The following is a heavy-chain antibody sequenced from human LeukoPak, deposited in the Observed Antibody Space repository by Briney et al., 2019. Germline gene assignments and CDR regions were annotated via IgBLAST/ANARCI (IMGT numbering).Heavy chain of an antibody. J-gene: IGHJ4*02. V-gene: IGHV4-34*01. CDR2: INHSGST. CDR3: AGFTFFRGVITFDY. Sequence: PSETLSLTCAVYGGSFSGYYWSWIRQPPGKGLEWIGEINHSGSTNYNPSLRSRVSISVDTSKIQSSLKLSSVTAADTAVYSCAGFTFFRGVITFDYWGQGTLVTVSS. D-gene: IGHD3-10*01. CDR1: GGSFSGYY.